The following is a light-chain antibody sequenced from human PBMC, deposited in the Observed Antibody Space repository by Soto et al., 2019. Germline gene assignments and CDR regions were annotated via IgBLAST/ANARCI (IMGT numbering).Light chain of an antibody. CDR2: EGN. Sequence: QSALTQPASFSGSPVQSITISCTGPSGDVLSYDGVAWYQHHPGKAPKLLIYEGNKRPSGVSDRFSGPKSGHMASLTISGLQAEDEGDYYCCLYAYYNGWLFGGGTKLTVL. J-gene: IGLJ3*02. CDR3: CLYAYYNGWL. V-gene: IGLV2-23*01. CDR1: SGDVLSYDG.